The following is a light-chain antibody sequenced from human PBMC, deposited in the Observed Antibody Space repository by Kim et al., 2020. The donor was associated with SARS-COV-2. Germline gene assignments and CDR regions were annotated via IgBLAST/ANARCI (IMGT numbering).Light chain of an antibody. V-gene: IGLV1-40*01. Sequence: QSVLTQPPSVSGAPGQRVTISCTGSISNIGAGYDVHWYQQLPATAPKLLIYGNSNRPSGVPDRFSGSKSDTSASLAITGLQAEDEADYYSQSYDNSLSGYVFGSGTKVTVL. J-gene: IGLJ1*01. CDR3: QSYDNSLSGYV. CDR1: ISNIGAGYD. CDR2: GNS.